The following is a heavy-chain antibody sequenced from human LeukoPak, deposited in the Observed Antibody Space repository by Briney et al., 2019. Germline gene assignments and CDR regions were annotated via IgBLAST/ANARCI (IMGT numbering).Heavy chain of an antibody. CDR3: AKDDDWGRYKH. CDR1: GCNCRSHS. CDR2: ISPSGGIT. V-gene: IGHV3-23*01. D-gene: IGHD3-16*01. J-gene: IGHJ1*01. Sequence: AGWILRLSCAASGCNCRSHSMNWVRKAPGKGLEWVSGISPSGGITYYTDSVKGRFTISRDNSKNTQSLQMNSLRAEDTAVYYCAKDDDWGRYKHWGQGTLVTVSS.